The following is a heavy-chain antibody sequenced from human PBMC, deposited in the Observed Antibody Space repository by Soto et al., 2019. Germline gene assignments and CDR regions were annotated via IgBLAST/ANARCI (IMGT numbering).Heavy chain of an antibody. J-gene: IGHJ4*02. CDR3: ARVTDYYESSGYFDY. D-gene: IGHD3-22*01. CDR1: GFTFSSYW. Sequence: EVQLVESGGGLVQPGGSLRLSCAASGFTFSSYWMSWVRQAPGKGLEWVANIKQDGSEKYYVDSVKGPFTISRDNAKNSLKLQMNSLRAEDTAVYYCARVTDYYESSGYFDYWGQGTLVTVSS. CDR2: IKQDGSEK. V-gene: IGHV3-7*01.